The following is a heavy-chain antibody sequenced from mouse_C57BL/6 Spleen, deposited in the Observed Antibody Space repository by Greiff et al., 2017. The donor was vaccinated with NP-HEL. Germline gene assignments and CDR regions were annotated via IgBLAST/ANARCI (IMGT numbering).Heavy chain of an antibody. CDR3: TRFITTVPLHYFDY. V-gene: IGHV1-15*01. J-gene: IGHJ2*01. D-gene: IGHD1-1*01. Sequence: VQLQQSGAELVRPGASVTLSCKASGYTFTDYEMHWVKQTPVHGLEWIGAIDPETGGTAYNQKFKGKAILTADKSSSTAYMELRSLTSEDSAVYYCTRFITTVPLHYFDYWGQGTTLTVSS. CDR2: IDPETGGT. CDR1: GYTFTDYE.